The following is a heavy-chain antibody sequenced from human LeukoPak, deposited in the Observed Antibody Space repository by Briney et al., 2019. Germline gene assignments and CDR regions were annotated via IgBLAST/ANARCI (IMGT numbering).Heavy chain of an antibody. CDR3: ARHQLLGDYSDY. J-gene: IGHJ4*02. Sequence: SETLSLTCTVSGGSISSSSYYWGWIRQPPGKGLEWIGSIYYSGSTYYNPSLKSRVTISVDTSKNQFSLKLSPVTAAGTAVYYCARHQLLGDYSDYWGQGTLVTVSS. CDR1: GGSISSSSYY. D-gene: IGHD1-7*01. CDR2: IYYSGST. V-gene: IGHV4-39*01.